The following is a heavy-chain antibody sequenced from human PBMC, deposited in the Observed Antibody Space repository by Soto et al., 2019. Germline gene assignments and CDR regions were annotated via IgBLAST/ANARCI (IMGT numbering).Heavy chain of an antibody. V-gene: IGHV3-30-3*01. Sequence: GGSLRLSCAASGFTFSSYAMHWVRQAPGKGLEWVAVISYDGSNKYYADSVKGRFTISRDNSKNTLYLQMNSLRAEDTAVYYCARALWFGSHYYYYGMDVWGQGTTVTVSS. J-gene: IGHJ6*02. D-gene: IGHD3-10*01. CDR3: ARALWFGSHYYYYGMDV. CDR2: ISYDGSNK. CDR1: GFTFSSYA.